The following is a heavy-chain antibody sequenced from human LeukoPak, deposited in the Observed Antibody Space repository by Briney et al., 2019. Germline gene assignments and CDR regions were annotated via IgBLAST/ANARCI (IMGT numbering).Heavy chain of an antibody. D-gene: IGHD3-10*01. CDR3: ARHGYYASGGSRWDLEAHDY. V-gene: IGHV4-39*01. J-gene: IGHJ4*02. CDR1: GGSIRSSNYY. Sequence: PSETLSLTCTVSGGSIRSSNYYWGWIRQPPGKGLEWIGSVYHSGSTYYNPSLKSRVSISVDTSKNQFSLKLRSVTAADTAVYYCARHGYYASGGSRWDLEAHDYWGQGTLVTVPS. CDR2: VYHSGST.